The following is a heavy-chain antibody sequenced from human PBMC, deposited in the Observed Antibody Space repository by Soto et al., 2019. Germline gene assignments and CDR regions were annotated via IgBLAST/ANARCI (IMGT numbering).Heavy chain of an antibody. Sequence: GESLKISCKGSGYRFTNFWIGWVRQMPGKGLEWMGIIYPGDSDIRYSPSFQGQVTISADKSINTAYLQWSSLKASDTAMYYCARQNGAFDIWGQGTMVTASS. V-gene: IGHV5-51*01. CDR3: ARQNGAFDI. D-gene: IGHD2-8*01. CDR1: GYRFTNFW. J-gene: IGHJ3*02. CDR2: IYPGDSDI.